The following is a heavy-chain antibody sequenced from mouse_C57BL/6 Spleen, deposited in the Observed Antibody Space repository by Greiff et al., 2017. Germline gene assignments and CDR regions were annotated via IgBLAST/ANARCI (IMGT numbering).Heavy chain of an antibody. CDR1: GYTFTSYW. D-gene: IGHD1-1*01. CDR3: ARTGSSYPLAGYFEV. V-gene: IGHV1-50*01. CDR2: IDPSDSYT. J-gene: IGHJ1*03. Sequence: QVQLKQPGAELVKPGASVKLSCKASGYTFTSYWMQWVKQRPGQGLEWIGEIDPSDSYTNYNQKFKGKATLTVDTSSSTAYMQLSSLTSEDSAVYYCARTGSSYPLAGYFEVWGTGTTVTVSS.